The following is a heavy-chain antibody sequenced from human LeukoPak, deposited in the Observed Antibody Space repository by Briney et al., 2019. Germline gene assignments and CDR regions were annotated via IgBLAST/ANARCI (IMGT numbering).Heavy chain of an antibody. Sequence: SETLSLTCAVYGGSFSGYYWSWIRQPPGKGLEWIGEINHSGSTNYNPSLKSRVTISVDTSKNQFSLKLSSVTAADTAVYYCARGRPERTIFGVVILDHWGQGTLVTVSS. V-gene: IGHV4-34*01. CDR2: INHSGST. CDR3: ARGRPERTIFGVVILDH. CDR1: GGSFSGYY. D-gene: IGHD3-3*01. J-gene: IGHJ5*02.